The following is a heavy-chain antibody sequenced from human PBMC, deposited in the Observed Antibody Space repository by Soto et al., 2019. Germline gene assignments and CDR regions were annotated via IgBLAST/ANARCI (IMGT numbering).Heavy chain of an antibody. CDR1: GFIFNNYW. CDR3: ARGKYYDVSTGYSTFDP. J-gene: IGHJ5*02. V-gene: IGHV3-74*01. D-gene: IGHD3-9*01. Sequence: EVQLVESGGGLVQPGGSMRLSCAASGFIFNNYWMHWVRQVPGKGLVWVSRVNSDGSTTNYADSVKGRFTISRDNAKNTLLLQMNSLRVEDTAVYYCARGKYYDVSTGYSTFDPWGQGVPVTVAS. CDR2: VNSDGSTT.